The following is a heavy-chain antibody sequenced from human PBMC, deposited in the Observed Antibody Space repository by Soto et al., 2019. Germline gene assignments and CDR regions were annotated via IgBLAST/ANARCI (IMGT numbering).Heavy chain of an antibody. Sequence: TLSLTCTVSGGSISSYYWSWIRQPPGKGLEWIGYIYYSGSTNYNPSLKSRVTISVDTSKNQFSLKLSSVTAADTAVYYCARYYYDSSGYCGIDYWGQGTLVTVSS. D-gene: IGHD3-22*01. J-gene: IGHJ4*02. CDR1: GGSISSYY. CDR3: ARYYYDSSGYCGIDY. V-gene: IGHV4-59*01. CDR2: IYYSGST.